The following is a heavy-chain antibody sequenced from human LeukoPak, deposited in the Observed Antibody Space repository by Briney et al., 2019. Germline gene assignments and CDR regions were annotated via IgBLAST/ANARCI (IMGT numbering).Heavy chain of an antibody. Sequence: SETLSLTCAVYGGSFSGYYWSWIRQPPGKGLEWIGEINHSGSTNYNPSLKSRVTISVDTSKNQFSLKLSSVTAADTAVYYCARVDIVATLSLDYWGQGTLVTVSS. D-gene: IGHD5-12*01. CDR1: GGSFSGYY. CDR2: INHSGST. CDR3: ARVDIVATLSLDY. V-gene: IGHV4-34*01. J-gene: IGHJ4*02.